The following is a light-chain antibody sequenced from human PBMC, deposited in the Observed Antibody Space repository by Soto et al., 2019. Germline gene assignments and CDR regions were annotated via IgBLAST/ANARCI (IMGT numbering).Light chain of an antibody. J-gene: IGKJ2*01. CDR1: QSVYNYY. V-gene: IGKV3-20*01. CDR2: GAS. Sequence: EIVLTQSPGTLSWSPGERATLSCRSSQSVYNYYLAWYQQIPGQTPRLLVNGASNRATCIPDRFRGGGFGPDFTLNIISLQTDEFAVDYCQQYLLPPLSFGQGTRVAIK. CDR3: QQYLLPPLS.